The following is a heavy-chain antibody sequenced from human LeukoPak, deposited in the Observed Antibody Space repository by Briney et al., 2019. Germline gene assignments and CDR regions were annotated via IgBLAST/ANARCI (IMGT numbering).Heavy chain of an antibody. J-gene: IGHJ4*02. Sequence: GRSLRLSCAASGFTFSNYAMHWVRQAPGKGLEWVALISYDGSNKYYADSVKGRFTISRDNSKNTLYLQMNSLRAEDTAVYYCATTWIQLWLTNYWGQGTLITVSS. CDR1: GFTFSNYA. V-gene: IGHV3-30-3*01. CDR3: ATTWIQLWLTNY. CDR2: ISYDGSNK. D-gene: IGHD5-18*01.